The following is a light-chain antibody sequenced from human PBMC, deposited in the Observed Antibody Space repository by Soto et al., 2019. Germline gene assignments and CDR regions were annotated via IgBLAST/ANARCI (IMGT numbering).Light chain of an antibody. CDR2: YVS. CDR3: QQYNTYSRT. CDR1: QSLSGW. V-gene: IGKV1-5*01. Sequence: DIQMTQSPSTLSASVGDRVTITCRASQSLSGWLAWYQQKPGKAPKLLIYYVSSLESGVPSRFSGSGSGTEFTLTISSLQPDDFATYYCQQYNTYSRTFGQGTKVDIK. J-gene: IGKJ1*01.